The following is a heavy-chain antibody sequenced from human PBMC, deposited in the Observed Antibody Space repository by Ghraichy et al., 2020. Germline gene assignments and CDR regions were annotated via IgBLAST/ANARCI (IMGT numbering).Heavy chain of an antibody. CDR2: INHFGST. V-gene: IGHV4-34*01. J-gene: IGHJ4*02. D-gene: IGHD3-10*01. CDR3: ARGDYGSGHSNAFDY. Sequence: SETLSLTCAVYGGSFSGYYWSWIRQPPGKGLEWIGEINHFGSTNYKPSLKSRVTISVDTSKNQFSLKMKSVSAADTAVYYCARGDYGSGHSNAFDYWGQGTLVTVSS. CDR1: GGSFSGYY.